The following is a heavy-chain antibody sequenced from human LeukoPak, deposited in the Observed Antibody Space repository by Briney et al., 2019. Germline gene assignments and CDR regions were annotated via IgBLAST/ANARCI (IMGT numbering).Heavy chain of an antibody. J-gene: IGHJ5*02. D-gene: IGHD1-26*01. CDR3: APGATRPGIP. CDR2: INHSGST. Sequence: SETLSLTCAVYGGSFSGYYWSWIRQPPEKGLEWIGQINHSGSTNYSPSLKSRVTISVDTSRKQFTLKLSSVTAADTAVYYCAPGATRPGIPWGRGTLVTVSS. V-gene: IGHV4-34*01. CDR1: GGSFSGYY.